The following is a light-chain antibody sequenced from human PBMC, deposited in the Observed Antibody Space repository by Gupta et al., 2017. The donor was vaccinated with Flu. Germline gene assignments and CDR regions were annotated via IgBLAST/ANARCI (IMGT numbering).Light chain of an antibody. CDR1: SSDVGSYNL. CDR2: EGS. CDR3: CPYEGSSTFLNWV. J-gene: IGLJ3*02. Sequence: QSALTQPASVSGSPGQSITISCTGTSSDVGSYNLVSWYQQHPGKAPKLMIYEGSKRPSGVSNRFSGSKSDNTASLTISGLQAEDEADYYCCPYEGSSTFLNWVFGGGTKLTVL. V-gene: IGLV2-23*03.